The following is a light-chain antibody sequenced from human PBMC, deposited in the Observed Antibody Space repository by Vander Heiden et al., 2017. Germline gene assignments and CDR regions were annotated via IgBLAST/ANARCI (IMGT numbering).Light chain of an antibody. CDR3: QQRSNGPPTWT. V-gene: IGKV3-11*01. CDR1: QSVSSY. J-gene: IGKJ1*01. Sequence: EIVLTQSPATLSLSPGERATLSCRASQSVSSYLAWYQQKPGQAPRLLIYDASNRATGIPARFSGSGSGTDFTLTISSREPEDFAVYYCQQRSNGPPTWTFGQWTKVXIK. CDR2: DAS.